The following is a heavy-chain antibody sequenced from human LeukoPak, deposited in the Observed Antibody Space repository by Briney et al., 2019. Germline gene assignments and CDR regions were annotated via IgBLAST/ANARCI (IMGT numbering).Heavy chain of an antibody. J-gene: IGHJ5*02. D-gene: IGHD2/OR15-2a*01. V-gene: IGHV1-2*02. Sequence: ASVKVSCKASGYTFTGYYMQWVRQAPGQGLEWMGWINPNSGGTNYAKRFQGRVIMTRDTSISTAYMEMSNLRSDDTAVYYCARYPPDCTTTTCRPEDWFDPWGQGTLVTVSS. CDR2: INPNSGGT. CDR3: ARYPPDCTTTTCRPEDWFDP. CDR1: GYTFTGYY.